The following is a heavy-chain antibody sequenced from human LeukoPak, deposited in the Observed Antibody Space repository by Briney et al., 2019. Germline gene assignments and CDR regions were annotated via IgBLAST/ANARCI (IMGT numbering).Heavy chain of an antibody. CDR2: IKQDGSEK. D-gene: IGHD1-26*01. CDR1: GFTFSSYW. J-gene: IGHJ4*02. CDR3: ARVQWELRGVGSYFEY. V-gene: IGHV3-7*01. Sequence: GGSLRLSCVVSGFTFSSYWMSWVRQAPGKGLEWVANIKQDGSEKYYVDSVKGGLTMSRDNAKNSLYLQMNSLRAEDTAVYYCARVQWELRGVGSYFEYWGQGALVTVSS.